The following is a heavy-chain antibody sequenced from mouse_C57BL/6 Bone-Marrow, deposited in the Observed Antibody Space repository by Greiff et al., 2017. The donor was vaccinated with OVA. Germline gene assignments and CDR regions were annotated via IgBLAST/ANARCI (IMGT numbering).Heavy chain of an antibody. D-gene: IGHD2-5*01. CDR1: GYTFTSYW. CDR2: IDPSDSYT. Sequence: QVQLKQPGAELVKPGASVKLSCKASGYTFTSYWMQWVKQRPGQGLEWIGEIDPSDSYTNYNQKFKGKATLTVDTSSSTAYMQLSSLTSEDSAVYYCARHYSNSFAYWGQGTLVTVSA. CDR3: ARHYSNSFAY. J-gene: IGHJ3*01. V-gene: IGHV1-50*01.